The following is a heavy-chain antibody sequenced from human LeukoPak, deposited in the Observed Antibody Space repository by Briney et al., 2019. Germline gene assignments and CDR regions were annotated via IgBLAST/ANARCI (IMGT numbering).Heavy chain of an antibody. CDR2: INPSGGST. CDR3: ARGGTMIDDGMDV. Sequence: ASVKVSCKASGGTFSSYAISWVRQAPGQGLEWMGIINPSGGSTSYAQKFQGRVTITADKSTSTAYMELSSLRSEDTAVYYCARGGTMIDDGMDVWGQGTTVTVSS. J-gene: IGHJ6*02. D-gene: IGHD3-22*01. CDR1: GGTFSSYA. V-gene: IGHV1-69*04.